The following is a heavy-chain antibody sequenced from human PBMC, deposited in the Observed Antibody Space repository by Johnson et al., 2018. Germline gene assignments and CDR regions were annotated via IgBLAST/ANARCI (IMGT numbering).Heavy chain of an antibody. Sequence: EVQLVESGGAVVHPGGSXRLSCTASDSTFDEYMMHWVRQAPGKALEWVSLISWDGLSMFYSASVRGRFVISRDNRKNSLYLQMNSLTTEDTAFYYCAKDADGSGYFDRWGQGALVTVSS. CDR1: DSTFDEYM. CDR2: ISWDGLSM. D-gene: IGHD1-1*01. V-gene: IGHV3-43*01. J-gene: IGHJ4*02. CDR3: AKDADGSGYFDR.